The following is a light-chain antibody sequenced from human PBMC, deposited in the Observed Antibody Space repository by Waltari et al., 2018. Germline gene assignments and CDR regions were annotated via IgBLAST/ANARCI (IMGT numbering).Light chain of an antibody. Sequence: DIVMTQSPLSLPVTPGEQASISCRSSQSLLHSNGNIYLDWYLQKPGQSPRLLIYLGSNRASGVPDRFSGSGSGTDFTLKISRVEAEDVGVYYCMQTLQTPLTFGGGTKVEIK. CDR1: QSLLHSNGNIY. J-gene: IGKJ4*01. CDR3: MQTLQTPLT. V-gene: IGKV2-28*01. CDR2: LGS.